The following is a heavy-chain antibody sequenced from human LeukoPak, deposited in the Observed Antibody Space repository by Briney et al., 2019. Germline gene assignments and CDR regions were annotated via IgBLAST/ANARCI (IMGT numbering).Heavy chain of an antibody. Sequence: GGSLRLSCAASGFSFSSYWMHWVRQAPGMGLVWVSRINTDGSSTTYADSVKDRFTISRDSAKNTLYLQLNRLRAEDTAVYYCARTVQGYFFDSWGQGTLVTVSS. CDR2: INTDGSST. CDR3: ARTVQGYFFDS. J-gene: IGHJ4*02. CDR1: GFSFSSYW. V-gene: IGHV3-74*01. D-gene: IGHD3-10*01.